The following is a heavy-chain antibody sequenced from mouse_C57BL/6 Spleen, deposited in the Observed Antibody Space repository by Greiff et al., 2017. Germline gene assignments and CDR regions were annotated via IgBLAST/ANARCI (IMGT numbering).Heavy chain of an antibody. D-gene: IGHD1-3*01. J-gene: IGHJ4*01. V-gene: IGHV5-4*01. CDR1: GFTFSSYA. Sequence: EVKLMESGGGLVKPGASLKLSCAASGFTFSSYAMPWVRQTPGQRLEWVETISDGGSYTYYPDNVKGRITISRDNAKNNLYLHMSQLKSEDTAMYYCARESGNRDYALDDWGQGTSVTVSS. CDR3: ARESGNRDYALDD. CDR2: ISDGGSYT.